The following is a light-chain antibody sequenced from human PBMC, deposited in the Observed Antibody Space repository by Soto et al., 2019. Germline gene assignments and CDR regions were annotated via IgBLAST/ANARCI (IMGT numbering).Light chain of an antibody. CDR2: GND. CDR3: AAWDDRLNAPV. V-gene: IGLV1-44*01. Sequence: QSVLTQPPSASGTPGQRVTISCSGSNSNIGSNAVNWYQQLPGTAPKLLIHGNDQRPSGVPVRLSGSKSGTSASLAISGLQSEDEADYYCAAWDDRLNAPVFGGGTKVTVL. CDR1: NSNIGSNA. J-gene: IGLJ2*01.